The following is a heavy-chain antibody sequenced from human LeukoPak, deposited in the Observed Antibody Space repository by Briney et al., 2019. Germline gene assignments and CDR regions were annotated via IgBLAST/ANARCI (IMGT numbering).Heavy chain of an antibody. D-gene: IGHD1-26*01. V-gene: IGHV3-23*01. CDR3: AKYSGSYYYPPNWDS. J-gene: IGHJ4*02. CDR1: GFTFSTYA. Sequence: GGSLRLSCAASGFTFSTYAMTWVRQAPGKGLEWVSGISGSGSSTYYADSVKGRFTLSRDYPKNTLYLQMNSLRAEDTAVYFCAKYSGSYYYPPNWDSWGQGTLVTVSS. CDR2: ISGSGSST.